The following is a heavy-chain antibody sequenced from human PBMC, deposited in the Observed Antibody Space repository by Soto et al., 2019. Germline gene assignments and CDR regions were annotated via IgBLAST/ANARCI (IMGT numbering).Heavy chain of an antibody. V-gene: IGHV2-5*02. CDR2: IYWDDDK. D-gene: IGHD6-19*01. J-gene: IGHJ5*02. CDR3: AHSPLPGIAVAGTPNWFDP. CDR1: GFSLSTSGVG. Sequence: QITLKESGPTLVKPTQTLTLTCTFSGFSLSTSGVGVGWIRQPPGKALEWLALIYWDDDKRYSPSLKSRLTITKDTSKNQVDLTMTNMDPVDTATYYCAHSPLPGIAVAGTPNWFDPWGQGTLVTVSS.